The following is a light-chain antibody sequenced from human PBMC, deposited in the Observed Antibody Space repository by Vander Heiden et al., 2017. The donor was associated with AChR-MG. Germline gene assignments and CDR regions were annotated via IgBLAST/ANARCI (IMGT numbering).Light chain of an antibody. CDR1: QSVSSN. CDR2: GAS. J-gene: IGKJ2*01. V-gene: IGKV3-15*01. CDR3: QQENNWLYT. Sequence: EIVMTQSPATLSVSPGERATLSCRASQSVSSNLAWYQQKPGQAPRLLIYGASTRATGIPARFSGSGSGTEFTLTISSLQSEDFAVYYCQQENNWLYTFGQRTKLEIK.